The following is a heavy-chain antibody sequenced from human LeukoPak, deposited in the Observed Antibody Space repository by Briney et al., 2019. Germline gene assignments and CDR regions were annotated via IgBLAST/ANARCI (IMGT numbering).Heavy chain of an antibody. V-gene: IGHV4-59*01. D-gene: IGHD5-12*01. CDR3: VASYGGYVLDY. CDR2: VFNNGGT. CDR1: GGSIGSYH. J-gene: IGHJ4*02. Sequence: SETLSLTCSVSGGSIGSYHWNWIRQPSGKGLEWIGIVFNNGGTKHKPSLKRRVAISVDTSKNQFALELSSVTAADTGVYYCVASYGGYVLDYWGQGALVIVSS.